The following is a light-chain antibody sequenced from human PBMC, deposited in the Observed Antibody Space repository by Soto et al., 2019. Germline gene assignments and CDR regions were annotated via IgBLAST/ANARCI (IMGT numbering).Light chain of an antibody. Sequence: QSVLTQPASVSGSPGQSISISCTGTSSDVGGYNYVSWYQQHPGKAPKLMIYDVSNRPSGVSNRFSGSTSGNTASLTISGLQAEDEADYYCSSYTSSALRVFGTGTKLTVL. CDR3: SSYTSSALRV. V-gene: IGLV2-14*01. CDR1: SSDVGGYNY. J-gene: IGLJ1*01. CDR2: DVS.